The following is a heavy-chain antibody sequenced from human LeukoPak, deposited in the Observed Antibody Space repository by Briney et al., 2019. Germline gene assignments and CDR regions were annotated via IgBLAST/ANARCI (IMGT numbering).Heavy chain of an antibody. CDR2: INPNSGGT. V-gene: IGHV1-2*02. CDR1: GYTFTGYY. Sequence: ASVKVSCKASGYTFTGYYMHWVRQAPGQGLEWMAWINPNSGGTNYAQKFQGRVTMTGDTSISTAYMELSRLTSDDTAVYYCARAPLGLPFDYWGQGSLVTVSS. CDR3: ARAPLGLPFDY. J-gene: IGHJ4*02.